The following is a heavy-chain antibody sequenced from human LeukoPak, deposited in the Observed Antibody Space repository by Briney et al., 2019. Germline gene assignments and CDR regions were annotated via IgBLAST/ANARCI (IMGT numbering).Heavy chain of an antibody. J-gene: IGHJ4*02. CDR2: ISDGGST. CDR3: ARASTTFDD. D-gene: IGHD1-14*01. CDR1: GGSISSYY. V-gene: IGHV4-59*01. Sequence: SETLSLTXSVSGGSISSYYWSWIRQAPGKGLEWIGHISDGGSTNYNPSLKSRVSISVDTSKNQFSLNLTSMTAADTALYFCARASTTFDDWGQGTLVTVSS.